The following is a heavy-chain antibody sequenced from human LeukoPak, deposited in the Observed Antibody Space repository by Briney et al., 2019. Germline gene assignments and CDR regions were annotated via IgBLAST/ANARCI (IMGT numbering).Heavy chain of an antibody. Sequence: SETLSLTCTVSGGSISSSSYYWGWICQPPGKGLEWIGSIYYSGSTYYNPSLKSRVTISVDTSKNQFSLKLSSVTAADTAVYYCARAPVYSGTYFDYWGQGTLVTVSS. CDR2: IYYSGST. J-gene: IGHJ4*02. D-gene: IGHD1-26*01. V-gene: IGHV4-39*01. CDR1: GGSISSSSYY. CDR3: ARAPVYSGTYFDY.